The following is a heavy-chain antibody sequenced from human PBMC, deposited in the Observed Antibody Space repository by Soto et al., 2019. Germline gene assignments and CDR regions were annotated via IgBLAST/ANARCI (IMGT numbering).Heavy chain of an antibody. CDR1: GGSFSGYY. V-gene: IGHV4-34*01. Sequence: SETLSLTCAVYGGSFSGYYWTWIRQPPGTGLEWIGEINHSGSTNYNPSLKSRVTISVDTSKNQFSLKLTSVTAADTAVYYCARDLPWFDPWGQGTLVTVSS. J-gene: IGHJ5*02. CDR2: INHSGST. CDR3: ARDLPWFDP.